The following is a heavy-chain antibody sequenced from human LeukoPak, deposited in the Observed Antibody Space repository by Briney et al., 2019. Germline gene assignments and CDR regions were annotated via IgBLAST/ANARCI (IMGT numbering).Heavy chain of an antibody. V-gene: IGHV1-2*02. CDR1: GYTFTGYY. J-gene: IGHJ4*02. D-gene: IGHD3-9*01. CDR2: INPNSGGT. CDR3: ARDSGILTGYYYFDY. Sequence: ASVKVSCKASGYTFTGYYMHWVRQAPGQGLEWMGWINPNSGGTNYAQKFQGRVTMTGDTSISTAYMELSRLRSDDTAVYYCARDSGILTGYYYFDYWGQGTLVTVSS.